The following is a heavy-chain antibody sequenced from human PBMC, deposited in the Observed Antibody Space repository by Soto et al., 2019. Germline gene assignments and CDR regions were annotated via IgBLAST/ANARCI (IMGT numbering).Heavy chain of an antibody. CDR3: ARDRSIAAAWDYYGMDV. D-gene: IGHD6-13*01. Sequence: PWGPLRLYCAAAEFTFSSYGMYRVRQTPDKGLEWVAVIWYDGSNKYYADSVKGRFTISRDNSKNTLYLQMNSLRAEDTAVYYCARDRSIAAAWDYYGMDVWGQGTTVPV. J-gene: IGHJ6*02. V-gene: IGHV3-33*01. CDR2: IWYDGSNK. CDR1: EFTFSSYG.